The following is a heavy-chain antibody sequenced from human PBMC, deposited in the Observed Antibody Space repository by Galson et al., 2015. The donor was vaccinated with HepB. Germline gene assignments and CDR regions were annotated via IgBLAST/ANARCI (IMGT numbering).Heavy chain of an antibody. CDR3: ASPGIAAAGTYYSYYGMDV. J-gene: IGHJ6*02. Sequence: SVKVSCKASGGTFSSYDISWMRQAPGQGLEWMGGIIPIFGTANYAQKFQGRVTITADESTSTAYMELSSLRSEDTAVYYCASPGIAAAGTYYSYYGMDVWGQGTTFTVSS. CDR2: IIPIFGTA. D-gene: IGHD6-13*01. CDR1: GGTFSSYD. V-gene: IGHV1-69*01.